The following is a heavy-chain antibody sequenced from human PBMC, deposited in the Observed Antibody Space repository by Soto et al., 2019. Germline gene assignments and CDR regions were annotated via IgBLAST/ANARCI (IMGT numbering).Heavy chain of an antibody. CDR2: IYYDGSNK. D-gene: IGHD4-17*01. J-gene: IGHJ4*02. CDR3: ARVGGTVTSDY. Sequence: QVHLVESGGGVVQPGRSLRLSCAASGFAFSAYGMHWVRQAPGKGLEWVEMIYYDGSNKYYADSVKGRFTISRDNSKNTLYLQMSSLRAEDTALYYCARVGGTVTSDYWGQGTLVTVSS. V-gene: IGHV3-33*01. CDR1: GFAFSAYG.